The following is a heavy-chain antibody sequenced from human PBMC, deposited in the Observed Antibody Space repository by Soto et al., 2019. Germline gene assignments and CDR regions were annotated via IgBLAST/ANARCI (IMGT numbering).Heavy chain of an antibody. Sequence: GASVKVSCKASGYIFTSYGISWVRQAPGQGPEWMGWISAYNGDTNYAQKLQGRVTMTTDTSTTTAYMGLRSLGSDDTAVYYCARTRGYCTGGTCYFDYWGQGTLVTVSS. V-gene: IGHV1-18*01. J-gene: IGHJ4*02. D-gene: IGHD2-8*02. CDR3: ARTRGYCTGGTCYFDY. CDR2: ISAYNGDT. CDR1: GYIFTSYG.